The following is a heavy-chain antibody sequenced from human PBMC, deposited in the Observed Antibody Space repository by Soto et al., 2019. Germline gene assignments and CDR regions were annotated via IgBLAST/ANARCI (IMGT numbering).Heavy chain of an antibody. D-gene: IGHD6-13*01. Sequence: GESLKISCKGSGYSFTSYWIGWVRQMPGKGLEWIGIIYPGDSDPRYSPSSQGQVTISADKSISTAYLQWSSLKASDTAMYYCARPRSSSWFDYWGQGTLVTVSS. J-gene: IGHJ5*01. CDR2: IYPGDSDP. CDR1: GYSFTSYW. V-gene: IGHV5-51*01. CDR3: ARPRSSSWFDY.